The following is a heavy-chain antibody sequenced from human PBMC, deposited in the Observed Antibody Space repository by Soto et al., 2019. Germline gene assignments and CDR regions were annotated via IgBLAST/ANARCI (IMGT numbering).Heavy chain of an antibody. CDR2: TIPALGKT. CDR3: ARGPFGPSAMDV. Sequence: QVQLMQSGTDIKKPGSSVKVSCKTSGDNFKKNVFTWVRQAPGQGLEWMGGTIPALGKTHYTETFQGRVTITVDDATRTVYREVRDLTSEDTAVYYGARGPFGPSAMDVWGQGTTVTVSS. J-gene: IGHJ6*02. CDR1: GDNFKKNV. D-gene: IGHD3-16*01. V-gene: IGHV1-69*01.